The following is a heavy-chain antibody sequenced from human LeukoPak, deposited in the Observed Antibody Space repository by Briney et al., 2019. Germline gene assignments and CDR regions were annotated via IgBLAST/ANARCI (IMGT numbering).Heavy chain of an antibody. CDR1: GGSISSGGYY. D-gene: IGHD4-4*01. J-gene: IGHJ6*02. CDR3: ARGFGSNYDYYYYGMDV. V-gene: IGHV4-31*03. Sequence: PSETLSLTCTVSGGSISSGGYYWGWIRQHPGKGLEWIGYIYYSGSTYYNPSLKSRVTISVDTSKNQFSLKLSSVTAADTAVYYCARGFGSNYDYYYYGMDVWGQGTTVTVSS. CDR2: IYYSGST.